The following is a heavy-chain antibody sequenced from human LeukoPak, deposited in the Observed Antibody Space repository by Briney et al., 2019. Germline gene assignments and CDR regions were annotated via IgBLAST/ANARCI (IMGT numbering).Heavy chain of an antibody. CDR2: IGGSNGIT. CDR3: ARNENSGWGYFDY. J-gene: IGHJ4*02. D-gene: IGHD5-12*01. Sequence: GGSLRLSCAASGFTFSSYAMSWVRQAPGKGLEWVSVIGGSNGITFYVGSVKGRFTISRDNSKDTLYLQMSSLRAEDTAVYYCARNENSGWGYFDYWGQGTLVTVSS. V-gene: IGHV3-23*01. CDR1: GFTFSSYA.